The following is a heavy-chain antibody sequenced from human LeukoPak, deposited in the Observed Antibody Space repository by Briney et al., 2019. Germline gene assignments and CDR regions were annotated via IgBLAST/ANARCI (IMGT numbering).Heavy chain of an antibody. CDR3: AIFSKYYDFWSGSYYFDY. J-gene: IGHJ4*02. V-gene: IGHV3-23*01. D-gene: IGHD3-3*01. Sequence: GGSLRLSCAASGFTFSSYAMSWVRQAPGKGLEWVSAISGSGGSTYYADSVKGRFTISRGNSKNTLYLQMNSLRAEDTAVYYCAIFSKYYDFWSGSYYFDYWGQGTLVTVSS. CDR2: ISGSGGST. CDR1: GFTFSSYA.